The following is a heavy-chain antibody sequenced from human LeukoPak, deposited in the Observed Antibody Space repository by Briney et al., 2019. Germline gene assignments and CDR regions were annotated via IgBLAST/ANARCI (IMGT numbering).Heavy chain of an antibody. V-gene: IGHV3-20*04. CDR3: ARDNDYVWGSYRPFDY. CDR1: GFTFDDYG. D-gene: IGHD3-16*02. CDR2: INWSSSYI. Sequence: GGSLRLSCAASGFTFDDYGMSWVRQAPGKGLEWVSAINWSSSYIYYADSVKGRFTISRDNAKNSLYLQMNSLRAEDTAVYYCARDNDYVWGSYRPFDYWGQVTLVTVSS. J-gene: IGHJ4*02.